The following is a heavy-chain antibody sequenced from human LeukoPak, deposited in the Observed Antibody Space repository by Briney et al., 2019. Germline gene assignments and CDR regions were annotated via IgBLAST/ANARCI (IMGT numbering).Heavy chain of an antibody. CDR1: GYTFTTYA. CDR2: INTGNGNT. D-gene: IGHD6-13*01. J-gene: IGHJ4*02. V-gene: IGHV1-3*04. CDR3: ARQGYFDY. Sequence: ASVKVSCKTSGYTFTTYAIHWVRQAPGQRLEWMGWINTGNGNTKYSQKFQGRVTITRDTSASTAYMVLSSLRSEDTAVYYCARQGYFDYWGQGTLVTVSS.